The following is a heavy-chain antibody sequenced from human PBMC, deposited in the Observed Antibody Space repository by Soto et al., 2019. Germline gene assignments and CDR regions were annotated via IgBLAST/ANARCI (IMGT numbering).Heavy chain of an antibody. CDR1: GYTFTGYD. CDR2: INPNSGGT. CDR3: AREQQWLVPGMDV. V-gene: IGHV1-2*02. Sequence: ASVKVSCKASGYTFTGYDMHWVRQAPGQGLEWMGWINPNSGGTNYAQKFQGRVTMTRDTSISTAYMELSRLRSDDTAVYYCAREQQWLVPGMDVWGQGTTVTVSS. J-gene: IGHJ6*02. D-gene: IGHD6-19*01.